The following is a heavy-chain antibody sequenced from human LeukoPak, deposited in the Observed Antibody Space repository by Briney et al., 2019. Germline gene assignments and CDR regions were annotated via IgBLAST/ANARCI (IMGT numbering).Heavy chain of an antibody. Sequence: SETLSLTCTVSGGSITSYYWSWIRQPAEKGLERIGRIYSSGSTNYNPSLQSRVTMSVDTSKNQFSLKLSSVTAADTAIYYCARDLGSAYGVPRWFDPWGQGTLVTVSS. CDR3: ARDLGSAYGVPRWFDP. V-gene: IGHV4-4*07. D-gene: IGHD4-17*01. CDR1: GGSITSYY. J-gene: IGHJ5*02. CDR2: IYSSGST.